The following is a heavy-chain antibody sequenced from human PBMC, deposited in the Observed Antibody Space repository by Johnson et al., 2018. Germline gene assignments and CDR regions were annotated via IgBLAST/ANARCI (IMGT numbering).Heavy chain of an antibody. V-gene: IGHV3-21*01. CDR1: GFTFSSYS. CDR2: ISSSSSYI. Sequence: VQLVESGGGLVKPGGSLRLSCAASGFTFSSYSMNWVRQAPGKGLEWVSSISSSSSYIYYADSVKGRFTISRDNAKNSLYLQMNSLRAEDTAVYYCASPHTAGAVFDIWGQGTMVTVSS. J-gene: IGHJ3*02. CDR3: ASPHTAGAVFDI.